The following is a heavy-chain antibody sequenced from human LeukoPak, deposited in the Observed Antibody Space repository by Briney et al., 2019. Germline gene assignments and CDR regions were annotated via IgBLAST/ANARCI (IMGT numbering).Heavy chain of an antibody. Sequence: PSETLSLTCTVSGGSISSYYWSWIRQPPGKGLEWIGYIYYSGSTNYNPSLKSRVTISVDTSKNQFSLKLSSVTAADTAVYNCARVPVVTARNYYYYYMAVWGKGTTVTVSS. D-gene: IGHD2-21*02. CDR1: GGSISSYY. V-gene: IGHV4-59*01. CDR2: IYYSGST. J-gene: IGHJ6*03. CDR3: ARVPVVTARNYYYYYMAV.